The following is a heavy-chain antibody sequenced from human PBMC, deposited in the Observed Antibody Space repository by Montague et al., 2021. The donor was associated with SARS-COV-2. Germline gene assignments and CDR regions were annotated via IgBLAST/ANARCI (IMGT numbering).Heavy chain of an antibody. Sequence: SETLSLTCTVSGGSISSSNYYWGWIRQPPGKGLEWIGNMYYSGSTYYNPSLKSRVTISIDTSKNHFSLKLGSVTAADTAVYYCARDDIVLQGVTKGMDVWGQGTTVTVSS. CDR2: MYYSGST. D-gene: IGHD3-10*01. CDR1: GGSISSSNYY. CDR3: ARDDIVLQGVTKGMDV. V-gene: IGHV4-39*07. J-gene: IGHJ6*02.